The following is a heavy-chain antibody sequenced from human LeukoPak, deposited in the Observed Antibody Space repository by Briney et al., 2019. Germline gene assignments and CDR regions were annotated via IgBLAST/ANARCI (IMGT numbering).Heavy chain of an antibody. V-gene: IGHV3-48*03. CDR2: ISSSGSTI. CDR3: ARGFAGTLFY. J-gene: IGHJ4*02. Sequence: GGSLRLSCAASGFTFSSYEMNWVRQAPGKGLEWVSYISSSGSTIYYADSVKGRFTISRDNAKNSLYLQMNSLRAEDTAVYCCARGFAGTLFYWGQGTLVTVSS. CDR1: GFTFSSYE. D-gene: IGHD6-13*01.